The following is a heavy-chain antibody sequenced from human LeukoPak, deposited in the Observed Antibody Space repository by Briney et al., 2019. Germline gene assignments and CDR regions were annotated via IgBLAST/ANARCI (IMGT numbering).Heavy chain of an antibody. CDR1: GFTFNNYA. CDR3: AKEIMETTYFDY. D-gene: IGHD3-16*01. J-gene: IGHJ4*02. Sequence: GGSLRLSCAASGFTFNNYAMSWVRQAPGKGLEWVSAISGSGGNTYYADSVKGRFTISRDNSKNTLYLQMDSLRAEDTAVYYCAKEIMETTYFDYWGQGTLVTVSS. CDR2: ISGSGGNT. V-gene: IGHV3-23*01.